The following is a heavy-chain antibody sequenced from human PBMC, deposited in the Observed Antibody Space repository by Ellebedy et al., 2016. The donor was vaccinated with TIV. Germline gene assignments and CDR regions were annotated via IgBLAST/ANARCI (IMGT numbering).Heavy chain of an antibody. Sequence: GGSLRLXXAASGFTFSTNWMHWVRQAPGKGLVWVSRINGDGSTTSYADSVKGRFTISRDNAKSSLYLQMNSLTAEDTAVYYCAKNHRGDNWGQGTLVTVSS. D-gene: IGHD3-16*01. V-gene: IGHV3-74*01. CDR3: AKNHRGDN. CDR2: INGDGSTT. CDR1: GFTFSTNW. J-gene: IGHJ4*02.